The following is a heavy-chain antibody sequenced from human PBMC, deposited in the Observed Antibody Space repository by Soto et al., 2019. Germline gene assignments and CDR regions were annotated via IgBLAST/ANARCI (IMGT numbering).Heavy chain of an antibody. D-gene: IGHD3-16*02. V-gene: IGHV4-59*08. Sequence: SETLSLTCTVSGGSISSYYWSWIRQPPGKGLEWIGYIYYSGSTNYNPSLKSRVTISVDTSKNQFSLKLSSVTAADTAVYYCARQSGITFGGVIVIPPYYYGMDVWGQGTTVTVSS. CDR2: IYYSGST. J-gene: IGHJ6*02. CDR3: ARQSGITFGGVIVIPPYYYGMDV. CDR1: GGSISSYY.